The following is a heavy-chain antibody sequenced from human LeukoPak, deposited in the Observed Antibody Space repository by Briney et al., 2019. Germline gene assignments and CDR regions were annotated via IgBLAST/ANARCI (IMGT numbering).Heavy chain of an antibody. J-gene: IGHJ3*02. CDR3: ATDLRIFGVAPTRAAFDI. V-gene: IGHV1-24*01. D-gene: IGHD3-3*01. Sequence: ASVKVSCKVSGYTLTELSMHWVRHAPGKGLEWMGGLDPEHGETINAKKFQGRVTMTEDTSTDTAYMELSSLRSEDTAVYYCATDLRIFGVAPTRAAFDIWGQGTMVTVSS. CDR1: GYTLTELS. CDR2: LDPEHGET.